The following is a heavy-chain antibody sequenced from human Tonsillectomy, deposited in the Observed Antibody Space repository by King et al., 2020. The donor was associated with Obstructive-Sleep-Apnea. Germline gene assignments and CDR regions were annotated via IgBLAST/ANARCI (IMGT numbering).Heavy chain of an antibody. V-gene: IGHV4-30-4*01. J-gene: IGHJ4*02. D-gene: IGHD3-22*01. CDR3: ARSEPDYYDSSGPFDY. CDR2: IYYSGST. CDR1: GGSISSGDYY. Sequence: VQLQESGPGLVKPSQTLSLTCTVSGGSISSGDYYWSWIRQPPGKGLEWIGYIYYSGSTYYNPSLKSRVTISVDTSKNQFSLKLSSVTAADTAVYYCARSEPDYYDSSGPFDYWGQGTLVTVSS.